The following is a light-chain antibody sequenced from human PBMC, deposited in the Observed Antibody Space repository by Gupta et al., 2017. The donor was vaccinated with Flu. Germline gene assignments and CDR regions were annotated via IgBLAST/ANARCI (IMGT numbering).Light chain of an antibody. J-gene: IGKJ2*01. CDR2: AAS. V-gene: IGKV1-27*01. Sequence: PSSLSASVGDRVTITCRTSQDISNSLAWFQQRPGKVPKLLIYAASTLQSGVPSRFSGSGSGTDFTLTISSLQPEDVATYYCQKYNSVPPAFGQGTKVEIK. CDR3: QKYNSVPPA. CDR1: QDISNS.